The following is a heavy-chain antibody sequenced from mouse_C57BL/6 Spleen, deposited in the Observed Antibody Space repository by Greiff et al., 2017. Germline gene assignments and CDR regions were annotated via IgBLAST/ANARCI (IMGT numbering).Heavy chain of an antibody. V-gene: IGHV1-63*01. CDR2: IYPGGGYT. Sequence: VKLIESGAELVRPGTSVKMSCKASGYTFTNYWIGWAKQRPGHGLEWIGDIYPGGGYTNYNEKFKGKATLTADKSSSTAYMQFSSLTSEDSAIYYCARRSGSSYEGYFDVWGTGTTVTVSS. D-gene: IGHD1-1*01. CDR3: ARRSGSSYEGYFDV. J-gene: IGHJ1*03. CDR1: GYTFTNYW.